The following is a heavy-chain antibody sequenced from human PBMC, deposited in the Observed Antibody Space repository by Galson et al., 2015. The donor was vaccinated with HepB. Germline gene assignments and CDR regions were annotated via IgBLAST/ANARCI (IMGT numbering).Heavy chain of an antibody. CDR2: ISSSRNTI. V-gene: IGHV3-48*02. CDR1: GFTFSSYN. J-gene: IGHJ4*02. CDR3: ARDQAPYDSSGYYFLFDY. D-gene: IGHD3-22*01. Sequence: SLRLSCAASGFTFSSYNMNWVRQAPGKGLEWVSFISSSRNTIYYADSVKGRFTISRDNNKNSLYLQMHSLRDEDTAVYCCARDQAPYDSSGYYFLFDYWGQGALVTVSS.